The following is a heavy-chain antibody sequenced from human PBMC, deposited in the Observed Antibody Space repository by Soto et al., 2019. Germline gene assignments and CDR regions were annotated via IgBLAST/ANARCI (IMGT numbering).Heavy chain of an antibody. D-gene: IGHD2-2*01. V-gene: IGHV1-69*01. CDR3: ARPQGSSTSVDIYYYYYGMDV. CDR1: GGTFSSYA. J-gene: IGHJ6*02. Sequence: QVQLVQSGAEVKKPGSSVKVSCKASGGTFSSYAISWVRQAPGQGLEWMGGIIPISDTTNYAQKFQGRVTTTADESTTTDYVERSSLRSEDTAVYYSARPQGSSTSVDIYYYYYGMDVWGQGTTVTVSS. CDR2: IIPISDTT.